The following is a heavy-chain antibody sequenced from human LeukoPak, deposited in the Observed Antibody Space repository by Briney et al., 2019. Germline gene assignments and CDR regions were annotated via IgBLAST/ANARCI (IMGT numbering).Heavy chain of an antibody. CDR1: GFTFSSYA. J-gene: IGHJ4*02. CDR3: AREMARGVVPDY. V-gene: IGHV3-30-3*01. Sequence: GRSLGLSCAASGFTFSSYAMYWVRQAPGKGLEWVAVISSNGNNKYYADSVKGRFTISRDTSKNTLYLQMNSLRGEDTAVYYCAREMARGVVPDYWGQGTLVTVSS. D-gene: IGHD3-10*01. CDR2: ISSNGNNK.